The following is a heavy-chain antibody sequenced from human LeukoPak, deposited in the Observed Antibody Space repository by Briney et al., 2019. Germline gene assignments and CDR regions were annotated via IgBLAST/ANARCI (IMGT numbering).Heavy chain of an antibody. J-gene: IGHJ4*02. CDR2: ISSSGSTI. Sequence: GGSLRLSCAASGFTFSDYYMSWIRQAPGKGLEWVSYISSSGSTIYYADSVKGRFTISRDNAKNSLYLQMNGLRAEDTAVYYCARVYWRIAVAGWYFDYWGQGTLVTASS. CDR1: GFTFSDYY. D-gene: IGHD6-19*01. V-gene: IGHV3-11*04. CDR3: ARVYWRIAVAGWYFDY.